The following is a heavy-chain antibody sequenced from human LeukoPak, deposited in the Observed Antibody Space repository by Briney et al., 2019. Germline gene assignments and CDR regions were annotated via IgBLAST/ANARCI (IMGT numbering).Heavy chain of an antibody. J-gene: IGHJ3*02. CDR1: GYTFTSYG. Sequence: GASVKVSCKASGYTFTSYGISWVRQAPGQGLEWMGWISAYNGNTNYAQKLQGRVTMTTGTSTSTAYMELRSLRSDDTAVYYCARWMTYYYDSSGYYDALDIWGQGTMVTVSS. V-gene: IGHV1-18*01. CDR3: ARWMTYYYDSSGYYDALDI. D-gene: IGHD3-22*01. CDR2: ISAYNGNT.